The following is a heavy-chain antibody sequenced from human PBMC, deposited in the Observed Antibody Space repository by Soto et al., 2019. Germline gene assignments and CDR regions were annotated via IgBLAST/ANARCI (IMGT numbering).Heavy chain of an antibody. V-gene: IGHV4-34*01. CDR2: INHSGST. D-gene: IGHD5-18*01. Sequence: QVQLQQWGAGLLKPSETLSLTCAVYGGSFSGYYWSWIRQPPGKGLAWIGEINHSGSTNYNPSLKSRVTISVDTSKNQFSLKLSSVTAADTAVYYCARRVRAIQRYFDYWGQGTLVTVSS. J-gene: IGHJ4*02. CDR1: GGSFSGYY. CDR3: ARRVRAIQRYFDY.